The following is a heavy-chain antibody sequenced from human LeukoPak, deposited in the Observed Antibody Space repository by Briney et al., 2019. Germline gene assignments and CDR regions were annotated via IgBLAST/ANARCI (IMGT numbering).Heavy chain of an antibody. V-gene: IGHV3-21*01. Sequence: GGSLRLSCAATGFTFSSYSMNWVRQAPGKGLEWVSSISSSSSYIYYADSVKGRFTISRDNAKNSLYLQMNSLRAEDTAVYYCARGRQTSSTDKPKYYYYYMDVWGKGTTVTVSS. CDR3: ARGRQTSSTDKPKYYYYYMDV. CDR2: ISSSSSYI. D-gene: IGHD6-13*01. J-gene: IGHJ6*03. CDR1: GFTFSSYS.